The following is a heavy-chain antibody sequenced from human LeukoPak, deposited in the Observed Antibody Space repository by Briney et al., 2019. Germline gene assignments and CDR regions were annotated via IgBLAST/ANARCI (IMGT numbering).Heavy chain of an antibody. CDR1: GFTFSSYG. V-gene: IGHV3-30*02. D-gene: IGHD3-3*01. CDR2: IRYDGSNK. J-gene: IGHJ3*02. CDR3: VRKYYGAFDI. Sequence: PGGSLRLSCAASGFTFSSYGMHWVRQAPGKGLEWVAFIRYDGSNKYYADSVKGRFTISRDNSKNTLYLQMNSLRAEDTALYYCVRKYYGAFDIWGQGTMVTVSS.